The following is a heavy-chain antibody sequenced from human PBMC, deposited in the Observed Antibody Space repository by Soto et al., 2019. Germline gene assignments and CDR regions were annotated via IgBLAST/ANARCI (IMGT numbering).Heavy chain of an antibody. Sequence: GGSLRLSCAASGFGFSGHALSWVRQAPGKGLEWISSISGSGEFIYYADSVRGRFTISRDNSKNTVYLQLNSLGAEDTAVYYCAKPHYDSSDTSGYYYGRYYFGYWGQGTLVTVSS. V-gene: IGHV3-23*01. CDR2: ISGSGEFI. J-gene: IGHJ4*02. D-gene: IGHD3-22*01. CDR1: GFGFSGHA. CDR3: AKPHYDSSDTSGYYYGRYYFGY.